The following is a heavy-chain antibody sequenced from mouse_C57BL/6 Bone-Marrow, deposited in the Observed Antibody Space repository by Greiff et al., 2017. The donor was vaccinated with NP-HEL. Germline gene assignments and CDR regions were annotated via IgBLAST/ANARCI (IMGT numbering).Heavy chain of an antibody. Sequence: VQLQQSGAELARPGASVKLSCKASGYTFTSYGISWVKQRTGQGLEWIGEIYPRSGNTYYNEKFKGKATLTADKSSSTAYMELRSLPSEDAAVYFCARGRAYGYDGDYYAMDYWGQGTSVTVSS. CDR2: IYPRSGNT. J-gene: IGHJ4*01. V-gene: IGHV1-81*01. D-gene: IGHD2-2*01. CDR3: ARGRAYGYDGDYYAMDY. CDR1: GYTFTSYG.